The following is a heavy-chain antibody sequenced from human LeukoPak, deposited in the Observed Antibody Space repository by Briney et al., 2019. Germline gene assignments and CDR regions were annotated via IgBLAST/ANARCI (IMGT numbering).Heavy chain of an antibody. V-gene: IGHV1-2*06. Sequence: PTASVKVSCKASGYTFTGYHMHWVRQAPGQGLEWMGRINPNSGDTNYAQKFQGRVTMTRGTSITTAYMELSRLRSDDTAMYYCARDYCSSTSCLFDYWGQGTLVTVSS. J-gene: IGHJ4*02. CDR2: INPNSGDT. D-gene: IGHD2-2*01. CDR3: ARDYCSSTSCLFDY. CDR1: GYTFTGYH.